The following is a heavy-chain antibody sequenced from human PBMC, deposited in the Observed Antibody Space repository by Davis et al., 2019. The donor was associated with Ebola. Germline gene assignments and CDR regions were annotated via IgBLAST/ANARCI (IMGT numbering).Heavy chain of an antibody. V-gene: IGHV3-21*01. CDR2: ISSSSSYI. Sequence: GSLRLSCAASGFTVSSNHMNWVRQAPGKGLEWVSSISSSSSYIYYADSVKGRFTISRDNAKNSLYLQMNSLRAEDTAVYYCARDGDDCSGGSCYSMIVVVITFGMDVWGQGTTVTVSS. CDR3: ARDGDDCSGGSCYSMIVVVITFGMDV. CDR1: GFTVSSNH. D-gene: IGHD3-22*01. J-gene: IGHJ6*02.